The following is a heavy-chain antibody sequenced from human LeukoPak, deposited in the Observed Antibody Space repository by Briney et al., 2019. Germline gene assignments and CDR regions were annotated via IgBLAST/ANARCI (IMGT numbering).Heavy chain of an antibody. CDR1: GGSISSHY. CDR2: IYYSGST. J-gene: IGHJ5*02. CDR3: ARDDYYGRWFDP. V-gene: IGHV4-59*11. Sequence: SETLSLTCTVTGGSISSHYWSWIRQPPGKGLEWIEYIYYSGSTNYNPSLKSRVTISVDTSKNQFSLKLSSVTAADTAVYYCARDDYYGRWFDPWGQGTLVTVSS. D-gene: IGHD3-10*01.